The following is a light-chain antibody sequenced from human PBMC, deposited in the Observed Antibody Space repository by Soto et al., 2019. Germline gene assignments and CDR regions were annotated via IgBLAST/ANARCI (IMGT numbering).Light chain of an antibody. Sequence: QSALTQPASVSGSPGQSITISCTGTSADVGGFNFVSWYRQSPGEAPKLVIYEVTNRPSGVSNRFSGSKSGNTASLTISGLHAEDEADYYCSSYTRSTNLLFGGGTKLTVL. CDR1: SADVGGFNF. V-gene: IGLV2-14*01. CDR3: SSYTRSTNLL. J-gene: IGLJ3*02. CDR2: EVT.